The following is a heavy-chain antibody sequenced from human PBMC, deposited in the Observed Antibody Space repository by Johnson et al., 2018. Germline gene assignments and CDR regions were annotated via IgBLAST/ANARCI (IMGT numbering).Heavy chain of an antibody. CDR3: AKDKGSGRDISSWCGSYYYGMDV. CDR2: IIENGGDT. CDR1: GFAFSRSP. V-gene: IGHV3-23*04. Sequence: EVQLVESGGGLVQPGGSLRLSCAASGFAFSRSPMIWVRQAPGMGLEWVSTIIENGGDTWYADSVKGRFTISRDKSKNTLYLEINSLRAEDTAVYYCAKDKGSGRDISSWCGSYYYGMDVWGQGTTVTVS. J-gene: IGHJ6*02. D-gene: IGHD6-13*01.